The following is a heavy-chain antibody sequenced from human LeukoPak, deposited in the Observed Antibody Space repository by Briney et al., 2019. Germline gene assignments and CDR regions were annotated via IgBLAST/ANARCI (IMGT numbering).Heavy chain of an antibody. CDR1: GYTLTELS. CDR3: ARGGYSGSYYWFDP. V-gene: IGHV1-24*01. CDR2: FDPEDGET. D-gene: IGHD1-26*01. J-gene: IGHJ5*02. Sequence: ASVKVSCKVSGYTLTELSMHWVRQAPGKGLEWMGDFDPEDGETIYAQKFQGRVTMTEDTSTDTAYMELSSLRSEDTAVYYCARGGYSGSYYWFDPWGQGTLVTVSS.